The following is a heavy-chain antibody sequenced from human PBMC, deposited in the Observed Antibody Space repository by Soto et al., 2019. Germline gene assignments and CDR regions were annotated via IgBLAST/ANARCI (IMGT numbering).Heavy chain of an antibody. V-gene: IGHV1-2*02. J-gene: IGHJ3*01. CDR3: ARALSGWIRSSFDF. D-gene: IGHD3-10*01. CDR2: INPNVGDS. Sequence: QVQLVQSGAEVKKLGASVKVSCQASGYTFAAYYIHWLRQAPGQGLEWMGWINPNVGDSKFAPKLQGAGCTTADKSVATVCLELSRLRSDDTAVYYCARALSGWIRSSFDFCGQGTMVTVSA. CDR1: GYTFAAYY.